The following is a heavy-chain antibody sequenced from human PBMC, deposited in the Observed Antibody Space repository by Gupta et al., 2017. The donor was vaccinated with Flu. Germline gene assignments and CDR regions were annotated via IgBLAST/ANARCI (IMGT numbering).Heavy chain of an antibody. J-gene: IGHJ4*02. CDR3: AKGMRKTIFGVLTTAH. V-gene: IGHV3-23*01. D-gene: IGHD3-3*01. CDR1: GFSFSNYA. CDR2: ISGSGSTT. Sequence: EVYLLESGGGMAQPGGSLKLSCTASGFSFSNYAMTWVRQAPGKGLEWVSGISGSGSTTYYADSVRGRLTISRDNSNNTLSLEMHSLRAEDTAMYFCAKGMRKTIFGVLTTAHWGPGTLVTVSS.